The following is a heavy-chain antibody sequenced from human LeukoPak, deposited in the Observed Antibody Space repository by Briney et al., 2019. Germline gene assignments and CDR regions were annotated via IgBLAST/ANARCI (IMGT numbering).Heavy chain of an antibody. CDR2: ISGRGGST. V-gene: IGHV3-23*01. Sequence: GGSLRPSWAASGFTLSNFSIIWVRPAPRKGLGWVSSISGRGGSTYYAGSVKGRFTISRDNSKNTLSLQMDSLRSEDTAVYYCAKDSGVVVTAIPNYWGQGALVTVSS. CDR1: GFTLSNFS. CDR3: AKDSGVVVTAIPNY. D-gene: IGHD2-21*02. J-gene: IGHJ4*02.